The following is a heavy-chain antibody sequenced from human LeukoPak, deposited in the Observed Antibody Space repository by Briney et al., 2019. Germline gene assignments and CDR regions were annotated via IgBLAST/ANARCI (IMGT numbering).Heavy chain of an antibody. CDR2: ISSSRSYI. CDR1: GFTFSTYS. CDR3: ARVDRRGQPLVMGY. J-gene: IGHJ4*02. V-gene: IGHV3-21*01. Sequence: GGSLRLSCAASGFTFSTYSMNWVRQAPGKGLEWVSSISSSRSYIYYADSVKGRFSISRGNAKDTLYLQMNNLRPEDTAVYFCARVDRRGQPLVMGYWGQGTLVTVSS. D-gene: IGHD6-13*01.